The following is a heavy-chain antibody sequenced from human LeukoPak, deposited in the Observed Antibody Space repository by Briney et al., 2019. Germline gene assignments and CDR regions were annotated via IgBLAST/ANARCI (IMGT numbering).Heavy chain of an antibody. CDR3: AKDRQPDNGWDLDY. CDR1: GFTFSTYA. J-gene: IGHJ4*02. Sequence: GGSLGLSCAVSGFTFSTYAMSWVRQAPGKGLEWVSGIVGSDGSTYYADSVKGRFTISRDNSKSTLYLQMNSLRAEDTAVYYCAKDRQPDNGWDLDYWGQGTLVTVST. CDR2: IVGSDGST. D-gene: IGHD6-19*01. V-gene: IGHV3-23*01.